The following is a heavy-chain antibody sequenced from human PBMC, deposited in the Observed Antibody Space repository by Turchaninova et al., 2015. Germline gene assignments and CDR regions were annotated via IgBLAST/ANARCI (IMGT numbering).Heavy chain of an antibody. CDR2: ISGSGTSIT. V-gene: IGHV3-23*01. CDR1: GFSVSTYG. Sequence: EVQLLESGGGLVQPGGSLRLSVAVSGFSVSTYGMTWVRQAPGKGLEWVAGISGSGTSITYYADSVTGRFTVSRDTPKNTLYLQMNSLRAEDTAVYYCAKVERYCSISCLLWGQGTMVTVSS. CDR3: AKVERYCSISCLL. D-gene: IGHD2-2*01. J-gene: IGHJ3*01.